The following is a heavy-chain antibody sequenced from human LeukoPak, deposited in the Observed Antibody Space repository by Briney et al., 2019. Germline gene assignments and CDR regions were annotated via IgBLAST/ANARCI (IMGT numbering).Heavy chain of an antibody. D-gene: IGHD5-24*01. CDR2: INHSGST. V-gene: IGHV4-34*01. CDR3: ARLQRC. J-gene: IGHJ4*02. Sequence: SETLSLTCAVYGGSFSGYYWSWIRQPPGKGLEWIGEINHSGSTNYNPSLKSRVTISVDTSKNQFSLKLSSVTAADMAVYYCARLQRCWGQGTLVTVSS. CDR1: GGSFSGYY.